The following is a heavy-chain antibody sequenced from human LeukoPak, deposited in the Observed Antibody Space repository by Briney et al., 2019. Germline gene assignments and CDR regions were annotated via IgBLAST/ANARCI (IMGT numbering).Heavy chain of an antibody. CDR1: GFSIRSGHY. CDR2: IHQGGNT. J-gene: IGHJ3*02. Sequence: SETLSLTCGVSGFSIRSGHYWGWIRQPPGKGLEWIANIHQGGNTYYNPSLKSRRTISVDTFKNQFSLKLSSVTAADTAVYYCARVVVVVATEENDAFDIWGQGTMVIVSS. D-gene: IGHD2-21*02. CDR3: ARVVVVVATEENDAFDI. V-gene: IGHV4-38-2*01.